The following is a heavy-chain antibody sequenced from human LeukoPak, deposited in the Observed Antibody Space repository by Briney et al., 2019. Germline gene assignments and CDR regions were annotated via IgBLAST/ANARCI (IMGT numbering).Heavy chain of an antibody. V-gene: IGHV4-59*08. J-gene: IGHJ3*02. CDR2: IYYSGST. CDR3: ARRQFPSYYYDSSGSIDAFDI. CDR1: GGSISSYY. Sequence: PSETLSLTCTVSGGSISSYYWSWIRQPPGKGLEWIGYIYYSGSTNYNPSLKSRVTISVDTSKNQFSLKLSSVTAADTAVYYCARRQFPSYYYDSSGSIDAFDIWGQGTMVTVSS. D-gene: IGHD3-22*01.